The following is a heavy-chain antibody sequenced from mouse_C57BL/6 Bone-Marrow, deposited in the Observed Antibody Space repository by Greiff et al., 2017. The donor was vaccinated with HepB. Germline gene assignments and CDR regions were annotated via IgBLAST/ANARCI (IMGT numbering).Heavy chain of an antibody. V-gene: IGHV3-6*01. CDR2: ISYDGSN. J-gene: IGHJ2*01. Sequence: DVQLQESGPGLVKPSQSLSLTCSVTGYSITSGYYWNWIRQFPGNKLEWMGYISYDGSNNYNPSLKNRISITRDTSKNQFFLKLNSVTTEDTATYYCARGHYYGSSYDFDYWGQGTTLTVSS. D-gene: IGHD1-1*01. CDR3: ARGHYYGSSYDFDY. CDR1: GYSITSGYY.